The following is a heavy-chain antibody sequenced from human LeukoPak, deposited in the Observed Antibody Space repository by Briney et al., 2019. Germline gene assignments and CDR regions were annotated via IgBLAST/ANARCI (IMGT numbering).Heavy chain of an antibody. V-gene: IGHV1-18*01. J-gene: IGHJ4*02. CDR3: ARDLSVGVLDY. CDR2: ISAYNGNT. D-gene: IGHD3-16*01. CDR1: GYTFTSYG. Sequence: ASVKVSCKASGYTFTSYGISWVRQAPGQGLEWMGWISAYNGNTNYAQKLQGRVTMTTDTSTSTAYMEPRSLRSHDTAVYYCARDLSVGVLDYWGQGTLVTVSS.